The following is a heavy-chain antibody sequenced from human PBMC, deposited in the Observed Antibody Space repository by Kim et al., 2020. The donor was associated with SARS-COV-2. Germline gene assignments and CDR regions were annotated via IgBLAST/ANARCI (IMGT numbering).Heavy chain of an antibody. V-gene: IGHV1-24*01. CDR3: ATDRAEWLRSDRLAVAGTG. D-gene: IGHD6-19*01. Sequence: ASVKVSCKVSGYTLTELSMHWVRQAPGKGLEWMGGFDPEDGETIYAQKFQGRVTMTEDTSTDTAYMELSSLRSEDTAVYYCATDRAEWLRSDRLAVAGTGWGQGTLVTVSS. CDR1: GYTLTELS. CDR2: FDPEDGET. J-gene: IGHJ4*02.